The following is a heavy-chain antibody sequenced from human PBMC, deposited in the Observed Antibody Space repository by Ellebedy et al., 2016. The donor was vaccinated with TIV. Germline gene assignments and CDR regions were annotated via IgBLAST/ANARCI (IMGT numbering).Heavy chain of an antibody. D-gene: IGHD1-1*01. CDR2: ISTSGSF. J-gene: IGHJ6*03. CDR3: ARVHCSITTCDYYYMDV. V-gene: IGHV4-4*07. CDR1: GGSVSRYF. Sequence: SETLSLXCTVSGGSVSRYFWSWIWQPAGKGLEWIGRISTSGSFNYNPSLMSRVTMSVVTSKNQISLRLNSVTAADTAVYYCARVHCSITTCDYYYMDVWGKGTTVTVSS.